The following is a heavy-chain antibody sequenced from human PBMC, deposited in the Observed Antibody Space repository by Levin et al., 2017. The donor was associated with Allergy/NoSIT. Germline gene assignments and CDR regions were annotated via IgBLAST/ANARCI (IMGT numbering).Heavy chain of an antibody. Sequence: GGSLRLSCAASGFAFSSYAMHWVRQAPGKGLEWVAVISYDGNNKYYADSVKGRFTISRDSSTNTLYLQMNSLRVEDTAVYYCAKDWDYYGSGSSPDDYWGQGTLVTVSS. CDR3: AKDWDYYGSGSSPDDY. CDR1: GFAFSSYA. D-gene: IGHD3-10*01. CDR2: ISYDGNNK. J-gene: IGHJ4*02. V-gene: IGHV3-30*18.